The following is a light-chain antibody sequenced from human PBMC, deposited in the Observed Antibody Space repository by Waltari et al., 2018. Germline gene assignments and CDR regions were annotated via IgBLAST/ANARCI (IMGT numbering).Light chain of an antibody. J-gene: IGKJ1*01. CDR2: GAS. CDR1: QSVSRA. V-gene: IGKV3-20*01. Sequence: EIVLTQSPGSLSSSPGERVTLSCRASQSVSRALAWYQKKPGQAPRLLIFGASNRATGIPDRLSGSGSETDFRLTISRLEPEDFAVYYCQHYVRLPATFGRGTKVEIK. CDR3: QHYVRLPAT.